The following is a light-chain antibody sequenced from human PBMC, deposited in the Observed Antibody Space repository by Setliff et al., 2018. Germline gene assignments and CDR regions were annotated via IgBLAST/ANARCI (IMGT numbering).Light chain of an antibody. CDR2: EVI. J-gene: IGLJ2*01. V-gene: IGLV2-14*01. CDR1: SSDVGGYNY. Sequence: QSALTQPASVSGSPGQSITISCTGSSSDVGGYNYVSWYQQHPGKAPKLMIYEVINRPSGVSNRFSGSKSGNTASLTISGLRAEDEADYYCNSYTSSTTVVFGGGTKVTVL. CDR3: NSYTSSTTVV.